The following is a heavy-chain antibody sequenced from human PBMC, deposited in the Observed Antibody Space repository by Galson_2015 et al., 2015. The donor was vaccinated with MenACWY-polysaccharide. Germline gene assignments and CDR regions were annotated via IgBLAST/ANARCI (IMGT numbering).Heavy chain of an antibody. V-gene: IGHV1-18*01. CDR1: GYTFTSYG. J-gene: IGHJ4*02. Sequence: SVKVSCKASGYTFTSYGISWVRQAPGQGLEWMGWSSAYNGNTNYAQKLQGRVTMTTDTSTSTAYMELRSLRSDDTAVYYCARDDFWSGYYFGYSGAFDYWGQGTLVTVSS. D-gene: IGHD3-3*01. CDR3: ARDDFWSGYYFGYSGAFDY. CDR2: SSAYNGNT.